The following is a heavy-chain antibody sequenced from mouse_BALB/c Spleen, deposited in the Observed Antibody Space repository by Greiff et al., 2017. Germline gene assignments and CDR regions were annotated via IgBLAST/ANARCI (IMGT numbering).Heavy chain of an antibody. CDR3: AREGGYDLGDY. J-gene: IGHJ2*01. CDR2: ISDGGSYT. D-gene: IGHD2-3*01. V-gene: IGHV5-4*02. Sequence: VQLKESGGGLVKPGGSLKLSCAASGFTFSDYYMYWVRQTPEKRLEWVATISDGGSYTYYPDSVKGRFTISRDNAKNNLYLQMSSLKSEDTAMYYCAREGGYDLGDYWGQGTTLTVSS. CDR1: GFTFSDYY.